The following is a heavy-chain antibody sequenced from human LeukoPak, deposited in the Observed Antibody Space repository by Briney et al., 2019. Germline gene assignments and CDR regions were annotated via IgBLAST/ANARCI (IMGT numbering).Heavy chain of an antibody. Sequence: GGSLRLSCAASGFTFSSYWMHWVRQASGKGLEWVGRIRSKANSYATAYAASVKGRFTISRDDSKNTAYLEMNSLKTEDTAVYYCTRGALDYRDAYDFWGRGTMVTVSS. V-gene: IGHV3-73*01. CDR1: GFTFSSYW. CDR2: IRSKANSYAT. J-gene: IGHJ3*01. D-gene: IGHD3/OR15-3a*01. CDR3: TRGALDYRDAYDF.